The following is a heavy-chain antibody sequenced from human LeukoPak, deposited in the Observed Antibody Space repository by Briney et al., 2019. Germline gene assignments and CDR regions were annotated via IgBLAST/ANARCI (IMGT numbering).Heavy chain of an antibody. CDR1: GFKFSSYS. D-gene: IGHD3-10*01. CDR2: VSSSSSYI. Sequence: GGSLRLSCAASGFKFSSYSMKWVRQAPGKGLEWVSFVSSSSSYIYYADSLKGRFTISRDNAKNTLYLQMNSLRAEDTAVYYCAKDLHYGSADYWGQGTLVTVSS. V-gene: IGHV3-21*01. J-gene: IGHJ4*02. CDR3: AKDLHYGSADY.